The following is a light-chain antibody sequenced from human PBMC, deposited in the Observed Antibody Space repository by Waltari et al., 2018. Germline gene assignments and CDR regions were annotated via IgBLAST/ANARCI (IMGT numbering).Light chain of an antibody. CDR2: DAF. V-gene: IGKV3-20*01. J-gene: IGKJ1*01. Sequence: EIVLTQSPGTLSLSTGERVTLSCRASQRVGRSLAWYQQKPGQASRLLIYDAFTRATGIADRCIGSCSGTDFSLSSGGLDPEEFAVYDCQMYVRLPATVGQGTKVEIK. CDR1: QRVGRS. CDR3: QMYVRLPAT.